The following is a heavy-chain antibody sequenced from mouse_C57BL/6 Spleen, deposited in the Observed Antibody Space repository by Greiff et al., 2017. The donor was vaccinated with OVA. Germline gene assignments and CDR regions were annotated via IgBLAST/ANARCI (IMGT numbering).Heavy chain of an antibody. V-gene: IGHV1-54*01. D-gene: IGHD1-1*01. Sequence: VQLQQSGAELVRPGTSVKVSCKASGYAFTNYLIEWVKQRPGQGLEWIGVINPGSGGTNYNEKFKGKATLTADKSSSTAYMQLSSLTSEDSAVYFCARGDYYGRSPLDYWGQGTTLTVSS. CDR2: INPGSGGT. J-gene: IGHJ2*01. CDR1: GYAFTNYL. CDR3: ARGDYYGRSPLDY.